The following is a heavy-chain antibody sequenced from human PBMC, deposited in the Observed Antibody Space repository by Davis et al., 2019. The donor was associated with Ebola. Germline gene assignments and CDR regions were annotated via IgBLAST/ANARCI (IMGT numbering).Heavy chain of an antibody. D-gene: IGHD6-6*01. Sequence: SETLSLTCTVSGYSIRSGYYWGWIRQPPGKGLEWIGSLFQSVSTYYNPSLESRLNISIDTSKNQFSLELTSVTASDTAVYFCAGLSGLFSSSSGALYFDLWGRGTLVSVSS. CDR2: LFQSVST. J-gene: IGHJ2*01. CDR1: GYSIRSGYY. CDR3: AGLSGLFSSSSGALYFDL. V-gene: IGHV4-38-2*02.